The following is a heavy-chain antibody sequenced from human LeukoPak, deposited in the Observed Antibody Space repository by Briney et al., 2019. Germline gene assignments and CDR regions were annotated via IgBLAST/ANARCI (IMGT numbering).Heavy chain of an antibody. D-gene: IGHD6-19*01. CDR3: ARRIEVAGTLDY. V-gene: IGHV3-74*01. CDR1: GFTFSTYW. Sequence: SGGSLRLSCAASGFTFSTYWMYWVRQAPGKGPVCVSRINSDGSSTNYADSVKGRFTISRDNAKNTLYMQMNSLGAEDTAVYYCARRIEVAGTLDYWGQGTPVTVSS. J-gene: IGHJ4*02. CDR2: INSDGSST.